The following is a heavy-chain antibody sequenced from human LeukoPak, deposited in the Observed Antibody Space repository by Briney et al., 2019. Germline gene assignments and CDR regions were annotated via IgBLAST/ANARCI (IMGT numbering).Heavy chain of an antibody. CDR2: INSDGSST. V-gene: IGHV3-74*01. Sequence: PGGSLRLSCAASGFTFSSYWMHWVRQAPGKGLVWVSRINSDGSSTSYADSVKGRFTISRDNAKNTLNLQMNSLRAEDTAVYYCARDLFFSDAGYSSGWRAEYFHHWGQGTLVTVSS. CDR3: ARDLFFSDAGYSSGWRAEYFHH. D-gene: IGHD6-19*01. CDR1: GFTFSSYW. J-gene: IGHJ1*01.